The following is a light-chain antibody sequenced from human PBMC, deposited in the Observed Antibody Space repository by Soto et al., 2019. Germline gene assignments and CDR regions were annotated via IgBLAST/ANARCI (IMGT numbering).Light chain of an antibody. CDR3: SSYAGSNNFV. CDR2: EVS. J-gene: IGLJ1*01. CDR1: GSDVGGYNY. V-gene: IGLV2-8*01. Sequence: QSVLTQPPSASGSPGQSVTISCTGTGSDVGGYNYVSWYQQHPGKAPKFMIYEVSKRPSGVPDRFSGSKSGNTASLTVSGLQAEDEADYYCSSYAGSNNFVFGTGTKVTVL.